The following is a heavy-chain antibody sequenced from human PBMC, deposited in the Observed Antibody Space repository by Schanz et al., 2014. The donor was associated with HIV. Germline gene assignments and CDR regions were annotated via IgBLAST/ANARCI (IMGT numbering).Heavy chain of an antibody. V-gene: IGHV3-23*01. CDR2: VGYGGDNT. CDR1: GFTFGSYA. J-gene: IGHJ1*01. D-gene: IGHD1-26*01. CDR3: AKRGPYTGRYEYFQQ. Sequence: EVQLLDSGGGLVQPGGSLRLSCAASGFTFGSYAMSWVRLAPGKGLEWVSTVGYGGDNTYYADSVEGRFTISRDNSKNTVYLQMNSLRAEDTALYYCAKRGPYTGRYEYFQQWGQGTLVTVSS.